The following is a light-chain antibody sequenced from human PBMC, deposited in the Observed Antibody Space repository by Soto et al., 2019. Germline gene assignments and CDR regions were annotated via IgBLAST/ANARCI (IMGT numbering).Light chain of an antibody. CDR1: QSVSSH. J-gene: IGKJ5*01. CDR2: DTS. Sequence: EIVLTQSPATLSLSPGKRATLSCKSSQSVSSHLRWYQQRPGQAPRLLIYDTSNRATGIPARFSGSGSGTEFILTISSLQSEDFAIYYCQQYNNWPPTTLGQGTRLEIK. V-gene: IGKV3D-15*01. CDR3: QQYNNWPPTT.